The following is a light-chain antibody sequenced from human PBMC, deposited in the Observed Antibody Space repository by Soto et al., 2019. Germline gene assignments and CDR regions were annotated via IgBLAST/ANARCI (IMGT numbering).Light chain of an antibody. J-gene: IGKJ1*01. CDR1: QSVSSSY. CDR2: GAS. V-gene: IGKV3-20*01. CDR3: QQYGSSPET. Sequence: EIVLTQSPGPLSLSPGDRATPSCRASQSVSSSYLAWYQQKPGQAPRLLIYGASSRATGIPDRFSGSGSGTDFTLTISRLEPEDFAVYYCQQYGSSPETFGQGTKVEIK.